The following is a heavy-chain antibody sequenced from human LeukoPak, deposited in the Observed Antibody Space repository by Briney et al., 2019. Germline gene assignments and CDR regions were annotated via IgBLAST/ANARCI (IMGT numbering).Heavy chain of an antibody. CDR3: ARSPERWLQLLIDY. CDR2: IYHSGST. CDR1: GYSISSGYY. V-gene: IGHV4-38-2*01. D-gene: IGHD5-24*01. Sequence: SETLSLTCAVSGYSISSGYYWGWIRPPPGKGLEWIGIIYHSGSTYYNPSLKSRVTISVDTSKTQFSLKLSSVTAADTAVYYCARSPERWLQLLIDYWGQGTLVTVSS. J-gene: IGHJ4*02.